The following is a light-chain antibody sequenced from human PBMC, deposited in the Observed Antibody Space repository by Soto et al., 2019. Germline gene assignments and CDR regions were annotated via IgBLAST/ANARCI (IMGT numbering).Light chain of an antibody. Sequence: EIVLTQSPGTLSLSPGERDTLSCRASQSVSSTYLAWYQQKPGQAPRLLIYGASNRATGIPDRFSGSGSGTDFTLTISRLEPEDFAVYYCQQYGGSRWTFGKGTRVDI. J-gene: IGKJ1*01. CDR1: QSVSSTY. V-gene: IGKV3-20*01. CDR2: GAS. CDR3: QQYGGSRWT.